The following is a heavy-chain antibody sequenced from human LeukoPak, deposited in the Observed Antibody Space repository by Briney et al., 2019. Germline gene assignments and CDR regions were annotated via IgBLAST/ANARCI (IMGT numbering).Heavy chain of an antibody. CDR1: GFTFSSYS. V-gene: IGHV3-21*01. CDR3: ARDLGADCTNGVCPIDAFDI. CDR2: ISSSSSYI. Sequence: GGSLRLSCAASGFTFSSYSMNWVRQAPGKGLEWVSSISSSSSYIYYADSVKGGFTISRDNAKNSLYLQMNSLRAEDTAVYYCARDLGADCTNGVCPIDAFDIWGQGTMVTVSS. J-gene: IGHJ3*02. D-gene: IGHD2-8*01.